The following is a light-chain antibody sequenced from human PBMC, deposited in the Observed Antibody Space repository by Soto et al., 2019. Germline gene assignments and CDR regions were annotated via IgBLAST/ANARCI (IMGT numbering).Light chain of an antibody. V-gene: IGLV2-14*01. CDR3: SSYTNTAALAV. J-gene: IGLJ3*02. CDR1: RSDIGLYNY. CDR2: EVT. Sequence: QSVLTQPASVSGSPGQSITISCAGTRSDIGLYNYVSWYHQPPGEAPKLLIYEVTNRPSGISHRFSGSKAGSTASLTISGLQGEDEGDYYCSSYTNTAALAVFGGGTQLTVL.